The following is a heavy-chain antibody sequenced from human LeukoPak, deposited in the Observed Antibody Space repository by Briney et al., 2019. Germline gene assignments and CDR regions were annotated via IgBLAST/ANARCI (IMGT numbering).Heavy chain of an antibody. CDR2: TGGTGRT. CDR1: GFAFSSYV. J-gene: IGHJ3*02. Sequence: GGSLRLSCAASGFAFSSYVRNWVRQAPGKGLEWVSATGGTGRTYYADPVKGRFTISRDNSKNTVFLQMNSLRAEDTAIFYCAKDMTTRGAFDIWGQWTMDTVSS. V-gene: IGHV3-23*01. D-gene: IGHD1-1*01. CDR3: AKDMTTRGAFDI.